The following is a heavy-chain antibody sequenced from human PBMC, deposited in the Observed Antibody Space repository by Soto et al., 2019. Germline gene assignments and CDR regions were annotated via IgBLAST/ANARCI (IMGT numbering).Heavy chain of an antibody. V-gene: IGHV3-48*02. J-gene: IGHJ6*02. D-gene: IGHD3-10*01. CDR1: GFTFSLYS. CDR2: ISRSSTSI. CDR3: ARAVTWGLDV. Sequence: EVQLVESGGGLVQPGGSLRLSCAASGFTFSLYSMSWVRQAPGKGLEWVSYISRSSTSIHYADSVKDRFTISRDDATNSMHLQMNSLRDGDTAVYYCARAVTWGLDVWGQGTTVSISS.